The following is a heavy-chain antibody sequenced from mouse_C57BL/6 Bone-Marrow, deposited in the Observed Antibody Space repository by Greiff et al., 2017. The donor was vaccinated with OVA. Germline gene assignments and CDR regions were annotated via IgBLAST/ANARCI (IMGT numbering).Heavy chain of an antibody. CDR2: LRSKSRNYAT. CDR1: GFTFNTYA. D-gene: IGHD2-5*01. V-gene: IGHV10-3*01. CDR3: VRDHYSNYGGFAY. Sequence: EVHLVESGGGLVQPKGSLKLSCAASGFTFNTYAMHWVRQAPGKGLEWVARLRSKSRNYATYYADSVKDRFTISRDDSQSMLYLQMNNLKTEDTAMYYCVRDHYSNYGGFAYWGQGTLVTVSA. J-gene: IGHJ3*01.